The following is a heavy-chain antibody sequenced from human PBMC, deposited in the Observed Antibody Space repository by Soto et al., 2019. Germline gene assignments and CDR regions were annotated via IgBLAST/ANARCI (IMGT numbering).Heavy chain of an antibody. CDR3: ARDHPDIAARWYYYYGMDV. Sequence: ASVKVSCKASGYTFTSYGISWVRQAPGQGLEWMGWISAYNGNTNYAQKLQGRVTMTTDTSTSTAYMELRSLRSDDTAVYYCARDHPDIAARWYYYYGMDVWGQGTTVTVSS. V-gene: IGHV1-18*01. D-gene: IGHD6-6*01. CDR1: GYTFTSYG. CDR2: ISAYNGNT. J-gene: IGHJ6*02.